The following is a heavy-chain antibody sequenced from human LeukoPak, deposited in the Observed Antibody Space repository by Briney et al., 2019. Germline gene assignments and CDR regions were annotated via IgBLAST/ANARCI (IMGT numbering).Heavy chain of an antibody. J-gene: IGHJ5*02. CDR3: ARESWSSLT. D-gene: IGHD2-2*01. CDR1: GFSFSSYW. CDR2: IKGDGNGN. Sequence: GGSLRLSCAASGFSFSSYWMSWVRQAPGKGLEWVANIKGDGNGNNYVDSVKGRFTISRDNAKNSLYLQVNSLRAEDTAVYYCARESWSSLTWGQGTLVTVSS. V-gene: IGHV3-7*01.